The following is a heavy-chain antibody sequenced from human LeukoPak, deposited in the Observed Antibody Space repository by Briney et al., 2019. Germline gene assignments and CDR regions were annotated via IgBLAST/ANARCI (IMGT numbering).Heavy chain of an antibody. CDR2: ISSSSSYI. J-gene: IGHJ4*02. V-gene: IGHV3-21*01. CDR1: GFTFSSYS. CDR3: AREDGYNFGTDY. D-gene: IGHD5-24*01. Sequence: PGGSLRLSCAASGFTFSSYSMNWVRQAPGKGLEWVSSISSSSSYIYYADSVEGRFTISRDNAKNSLYLQMNSLRAEDTAVYYCAREDGYNFGTDYWGQGTLVTVSS.